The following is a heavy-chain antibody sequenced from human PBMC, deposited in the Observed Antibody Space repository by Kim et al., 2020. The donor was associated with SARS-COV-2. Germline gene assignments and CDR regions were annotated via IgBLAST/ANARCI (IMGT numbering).Heavy chain of an antibody. CDR1: GFTFSSYG. J-gene: IGHJ6*02. V-gene: IGHV3-30*18. D-gene: IGHD3-3*01. Sequence: GGSLRLSCAASGFTFSSYGMHWVRQAPGKGLEWVAVISYDGSNKYYADSVKGRFTISRDNSKNTLYLQMNSLRAEDTAVYYCAKAGDVNQGFWSGYLSTTYYYGMDVWGQGTTVTVSS. CDR2: ISYDGSNK. CDR3: AKAGDVNQGFWSGYLSTTYYYGMDV.